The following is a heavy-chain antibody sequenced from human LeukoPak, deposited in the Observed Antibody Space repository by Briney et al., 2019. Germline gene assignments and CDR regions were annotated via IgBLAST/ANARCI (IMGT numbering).Heavy chain of an antibody. CDR1: GYTFTSYD. J-gene: IGHJ6*03. CDR3: ARGLRYCSGTSCRSHYYYYYYMDV. D-gene: IGHD2-2*01. Sequence: ASVKVSCKASGYTFTSYDINWVRQATGQGLEWMGWMNPNSGNTGYAQKFQGRVTMTRNTSISTAYMELSSLRSEDTAVYYCARGLRYCSGTSCRSHYYYYYYMDVWGKGTTVTVSS. CDR2: MNPNSGNT. V-gene: IGHV1-8*01.